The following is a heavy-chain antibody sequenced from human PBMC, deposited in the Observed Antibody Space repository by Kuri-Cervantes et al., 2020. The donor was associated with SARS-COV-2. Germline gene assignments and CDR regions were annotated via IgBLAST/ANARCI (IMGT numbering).Heavy chain of an antibody. CDR3: ARGGLPITMGDGAFYI. CDR2: ISYDGSNK. J-gene: IGHJ3*02. V-gene: IGHV3-30-3*01. Sequence: GESLKISCAASGFTFSSYAMHWVRQAPGKGLEWVAVISYDGSNKYYADSVKGRFTISRDNSKNTLYLQMNSLRAEDTAVYYCARGGLPITMGDGAFYIWGQGTMVTVSS. D-gene: IGHD3-10*01. CDR1: GFTFSSYA.